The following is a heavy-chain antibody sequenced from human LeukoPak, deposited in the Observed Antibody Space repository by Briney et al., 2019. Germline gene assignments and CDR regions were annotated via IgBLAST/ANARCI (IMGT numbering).Heavy chain of an antibody. CDR3: AKDTGDSSGVDY. CDR1: GFTFDDYA. D-gene: IGHD3-22*01. J-gene: IGHJ4*02. V-gene: IGHV3-9*03. Sequence: GGSLRLSCAASGFTFDDYAMHWVRQAPGKGLEWVSGISWNSGSIGYADSVKGRFTISRDNVKNSLYLQMNSLRAEDMALYYCAKDTGDSSGVDYWGQGTLVTVPS. CDR2: ISWNSGSI.